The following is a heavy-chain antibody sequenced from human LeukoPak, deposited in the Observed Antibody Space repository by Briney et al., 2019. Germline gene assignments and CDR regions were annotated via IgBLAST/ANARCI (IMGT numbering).Heavy chain of an antibody. Sequence: GRSLRLSCAASGFTFSSYWMHWVRQAPGKGLVWVSRTNSDGRSTSYTDSVKGRFTISRDNAKNTLYLQMNSLRAEDTAVYYFARVRKARFDAFDIWGQGTMVTVSS. V-gene: IGHV3-74*01. CDR2: TNSDGRST. J-gene: IGHJ3*02. D-gene: IGHD1-14*01. CDR3: ARVRKARFDAFDI. CDR1: GFTFSSYW.